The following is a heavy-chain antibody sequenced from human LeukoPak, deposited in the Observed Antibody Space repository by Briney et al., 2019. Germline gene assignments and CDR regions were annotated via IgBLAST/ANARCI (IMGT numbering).Heavy chain of an antibody. CDR1: GFTFSSYW. Sequence: PGGSLRLSCAASGFTFSSYWMSWVRQAPGKGLEWVAHIKQDGSEKYYVDSVRGRFTISRDNAKNSLYLQMNSLRTEDTAVYYCARDCSGGSCYEADYFDYWGQGTLVTVSS. CDR2: IKQDGSEK. V-gene: IGHV3-7*01. D-gene: IGHD2-15*01. J-gene: IGHJ4*02. CDR3: ARDCSGGSCYEADYFDY.